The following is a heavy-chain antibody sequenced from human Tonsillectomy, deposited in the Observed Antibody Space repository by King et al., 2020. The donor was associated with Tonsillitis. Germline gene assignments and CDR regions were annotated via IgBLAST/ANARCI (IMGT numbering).Heavy chain of an antibody. D-gene: IGHD2-15*01. CDR3: AKGIWKLPRYTLLNDAFDI. J-gene: IGHJ3*02. Sequence: VQLVESGGGVVQPGRSLRLSCAASGFTFSSYGMRWVRQAPGKGLEWVAVISYDGSNKYYADSVKGRFTISRDNSKNTLYLQMNSLRPEDTAVYYCAKGIWKLPRYTLLNDAFDIWGQGTMVTVSS. V-gene: IGHV3-30*18. CDR2: ISYDGSNK. CDR1: GFTFSSYG.